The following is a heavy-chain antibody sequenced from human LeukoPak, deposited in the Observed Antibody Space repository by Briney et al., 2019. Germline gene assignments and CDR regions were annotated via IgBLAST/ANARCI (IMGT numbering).Heavy chain of an antibody. D-gene: IGHD3-22*01. CDR3: ARYQPYYYHSSGYGCDFDF. Sequence: PGGSLRLSCAPSLFTFSSYGMYWVRQAPGEGLEWVAVVWYDGSNKYYADSVKGRFTISRDNTKNTQSLLMKSVRAEDTAVYYCARYQPYYYHSSGYGCDFDFWGQGTMVTVSS. CDR2: VWYDGSNK. J-gene: IGHJ3*01. V-gene: IGHV3-33*01. CDR1: LFTFSSYG.